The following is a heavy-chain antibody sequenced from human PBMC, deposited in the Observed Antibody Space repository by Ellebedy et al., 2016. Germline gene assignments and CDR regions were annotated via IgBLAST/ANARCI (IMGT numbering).Heavy chain of an antibody. J-gene: IGHJ6*02. CDR3: ARTPPYYYYHMDV. D-gene: IGHD2-15*01. Sequence: GESLKISXVASGFTFSTYWMSWVRQAPGKGLEWVANIKKDGSEKHYADSVKGRFTISRDNARNSLYLQMNSLRAEDTAVYYCARTPPYYYYHMDVWGQGTTVTVS. CDR1: GFTFSTYW. CDR2: IKKDGSEK. V-gene: IGHV3-7*01.